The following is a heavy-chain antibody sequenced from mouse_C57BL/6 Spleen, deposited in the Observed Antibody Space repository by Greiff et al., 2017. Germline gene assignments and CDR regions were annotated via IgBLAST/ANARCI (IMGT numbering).Heavy chain of an antibody. CDR3: ARRVITTVVAPYFDY. J-gene: IGHJ2*01. V-gene: IGHV1-81*01. D-gene: IGHD1-1*01. CDR1: GYTFTSYG. Sequence: VQLQQSGAELARPGASVKLSCKASGYTFTSYGISWVKQRTGQGLEWIGEIYPRSGNTYYNEKFKGKATLTADKSSSTAYMELRSLTSEDSEVYFCARRVITTVVAPYFDYWGQGTTLTVSS. CDR2: IYPRSGNT.